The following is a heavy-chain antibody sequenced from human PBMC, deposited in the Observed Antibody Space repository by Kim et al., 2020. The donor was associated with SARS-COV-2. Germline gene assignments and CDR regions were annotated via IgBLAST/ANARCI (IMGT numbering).Heavy chain of an antibody. CDR2: INHSGST. CDR1: GGSFSGYY. V-gene: IGHV4-34*01. J-gene: IGHJ6*02. Sequence: SETLSLTCAVYGGSFSGYYWSWIRQPPGKGLEWIGEINHSGSTNYNPSLKSRVTISVDTSKNQFSLKLSSVTAADTAVYYCARGQGSGSLVLYYYYYGMDVWGQGTTVTVSS. D-gene: IGHD3-10*01. CDR3: ARGQGSGSLVLYYYYYGMDV.